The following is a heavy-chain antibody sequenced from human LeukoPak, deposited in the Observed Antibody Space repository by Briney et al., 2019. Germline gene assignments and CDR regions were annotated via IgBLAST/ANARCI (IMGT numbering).Heavy chain of an antibody. Sequence: GGSLRLSCAASGFTFRTYWMSWVRQPPGKGLEWVANIKQDGSEKYYVDSVKGRFTISRDNAKNSLYLQVNSLRAEDTAVYYCARDPWSYFDYWGQGTLVTVSS. CDR3: ARDPWSYFDY. CDR2: IKQDGSEK. V-gene: IGHV3-7*01. CDR1: GFTFRTYW. J-gene: IGHJ4*02. D-gene: IGHD1-1*01.